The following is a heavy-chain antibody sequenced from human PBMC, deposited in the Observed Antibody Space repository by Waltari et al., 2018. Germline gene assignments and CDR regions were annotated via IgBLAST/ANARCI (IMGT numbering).Heavy chain of an antibody. Sequence: EVQLVESGGDLIQPGGSLRLSCAASGFTVNSNYINWVRQSPGKGLEWVSVVYVTGNTDYADSVKGRFTTSRDNSKNTVYLQMDSLRVEDTAMYYCARRPVVAGTLDVFDLWGQGTRVIVSS. D-gene: IGHD2-15*01. CDR3: ARRPVVAGTLDVFDL. CDR1: GFTVNSNY. J-gene: IGHJ3*01. CDR2: VYVTGNT. V-gene: IGHV3-53*03.